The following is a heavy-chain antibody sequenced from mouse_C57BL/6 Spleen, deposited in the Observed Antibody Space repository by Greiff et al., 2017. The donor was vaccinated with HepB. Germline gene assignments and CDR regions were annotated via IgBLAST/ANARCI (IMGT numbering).Heavy chain of an antibody. CDR1: GYTFTSYW. D-gene: IGHD1-1*01. V-gene: IGHV1-69*01. CDR2: IDPSDSYT. Sequence: QVQLQQPGAELVMPGASVKLSCKASGYTFTSYWMHWVKQRPGQGLEWIGEIDPSDSYTNYNQKFKGKSTLTVDKSSSTAYMQLSSLTSEDSAVYYCARYYYGSRFYAMDYWGQGTSVTVSS. J-gene: IGHJ4*01. CDR3: ARYYYGSRFYAMDY.